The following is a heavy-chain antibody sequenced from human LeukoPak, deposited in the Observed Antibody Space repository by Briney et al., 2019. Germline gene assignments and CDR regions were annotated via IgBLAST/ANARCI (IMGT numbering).Heavy chain of an antibody. CDR2: ISGSGGST. D-gene: IGHD4/OR15-4a*01. CDR3: AKDRDYPEFLYYFDY. CDR1: GFTFSIYA. V-gene: IGHV3-23*01. J-gene: IGHJ4*02. Sequence: GGSLRLSCAASGFTFSIYAMSWVRQAPGKGLEWVSAISGSGGSTYYADSVKGRFTISRDNSKNTLYLQMNSLRAEDTAVYYCAKDRDYPEFLYYFDYWGQGTLVTVSS.